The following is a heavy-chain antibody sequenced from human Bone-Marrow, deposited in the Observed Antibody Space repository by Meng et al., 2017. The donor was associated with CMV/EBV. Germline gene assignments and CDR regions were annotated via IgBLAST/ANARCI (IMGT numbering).Heavy chain of an antibody. V-gene: IGHV4-59*12. CDR3: ARARDGTGTTWVLDY. D-gene: IGHD1-7*01. CDR1: GGSISSYY. Sequence: SETLSLTCTVSGGSISSYYWSWIRQPPGKGLEWIGYIYYSGSTNYNPSPKSRVTISVDTSKNQFSLKLSSVTVADTAVYYCARARDGTGTTWVLDYWGQGTLVTVSS. J-gene: IGHJ4*02. CDR2: IYYSGST.